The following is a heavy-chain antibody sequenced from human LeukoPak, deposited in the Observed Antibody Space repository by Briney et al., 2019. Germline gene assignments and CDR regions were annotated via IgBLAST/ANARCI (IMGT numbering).Heavy chain of an antibody. V-gene: IGHV4-4*07. D-gene: IGHD2-2*01. CDR2: IYTSGST. Sequence: SETLSLTCTVSGGSISSYYWSWIRQPAGKGLEWIGRIYTSGSTNYNPSLKSRVTMSVDTSKNQFSLKLSSVNAADTAVYYCARDRGYCSSTSCSPFDYWGQGTLVTVSS. J-gene: IGHJ4*02. CDR3: ARDRGYCSSTSCSPFDY. CDR1: GGSISSYY.